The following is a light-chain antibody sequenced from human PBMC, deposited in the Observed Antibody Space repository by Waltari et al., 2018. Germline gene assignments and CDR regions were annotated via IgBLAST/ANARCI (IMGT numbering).Light chain of an antibody. J-gene: IGLJ3*02. CDR1: SSDIGAYNY. Sequence: QSALTQPASVSGSPGQSITIPCTGTSSDIGAYNYVPWYQQHPGKAPKLMISEVPNRPSGVPDRFSGSKSGNTASLRISGLQAEDEADYYCSSYRSRNTPVLFGGGTTLTVV. V-gene: IGLV2-14*01. CDR3: SSYRSRNTPVL. CDR2: EVP.